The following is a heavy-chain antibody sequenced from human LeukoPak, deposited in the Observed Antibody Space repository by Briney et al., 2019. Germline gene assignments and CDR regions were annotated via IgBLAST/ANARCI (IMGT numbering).Heavy chain of an antibody. Sequence: PSETLSLTCTVSGGSISSYYWSWIRQPPGKGLEWIGEINHSGSTNYNPSLKSRVTISVDTSKNQFSLKLSSVTAADTAAYYCARGMYNTGFDYWGQGTLVTVSP. D-gene: IGHD1-1*01. CDR1: GGSISSYY. V-gene: IGHV4-34*01. CDR2: INHSGST. J-gene: IGHJ4*02. CDR3: ARGMYNTGFDY.